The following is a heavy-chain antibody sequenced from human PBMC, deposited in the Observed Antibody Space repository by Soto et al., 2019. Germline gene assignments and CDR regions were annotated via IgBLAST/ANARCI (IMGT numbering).Heavy chain of an antibody. CDR1: GFSLSSSGVG. V-gene: IGHV2-5*02. CDR3: ARLVGAGSTDDSEA. D-gene: IGHD1-26*01. CDR2: IYWDDDK. Sequence: QITLKESGPPLVKPTQTLTLTCTFSGFSLSSSGVGVGWIRQPPGKALEWLTFIYWDDDKRYSPSLKSSLTINKDTSKNQMVLTLTNMDPVDTAAYYCARLVGAGSTDDSEAWGQGTLLSVTS. J-gene: IGHJ4*02.